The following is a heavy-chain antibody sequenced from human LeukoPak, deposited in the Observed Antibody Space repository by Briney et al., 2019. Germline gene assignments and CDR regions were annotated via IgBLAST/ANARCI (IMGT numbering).Heavy chain of an antibody. J-gene: IGHJ4*02. V-gene: IGHV4-39*07. CDR2: IYYSGST. Sequence: PSETLSLTCTVSGGSISSSSYYWGWIRQPPGKGLEWIGNIYYSGSTYYNPSLRSRVTISVDTSKNQFSLKLSSVTAADTAVYYCASGVEMATKIDYWGQGTLVTVSS. D-gene: IGHD5-24*01. CDR1: GGSISSSSYY. CDR3: ASGVEMATKIDY.